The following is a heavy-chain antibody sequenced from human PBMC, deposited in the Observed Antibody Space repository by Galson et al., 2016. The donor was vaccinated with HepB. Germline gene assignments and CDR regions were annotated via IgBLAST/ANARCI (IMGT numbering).Heavy chain of an antibody. Sequence: ETLSLTCTVSSGSFSSGAYYWSWVRQSPGKGLEWIGYIENAGRPNTNPSLKSQVTISIDRSKNQFFLELTSVTAADTAVYYCARDEGFYNGMDVWGQGTTVTVSS. CDR1: SGSFSSGAYY. V-gene: IGHV4-61*08. D-gene: IGHD2-2*02. CDR2: IENAGRP. J-gene: IGHJ6*02. CDR3: ARDEGFYNGMDV.